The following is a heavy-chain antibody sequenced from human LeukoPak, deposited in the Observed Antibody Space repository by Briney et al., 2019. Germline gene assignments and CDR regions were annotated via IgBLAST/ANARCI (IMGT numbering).Heavy chain of an antibody. CDR2: IYYSGST. V-gene: IGHV4-30-4*08. J-gene: IGHJ4*02. CDR3: ARAALQLWLHPDY. D-gene: IGHD5-18*01. CDR1: GGSISSGDYY. Sequence: SETLSLTCTVSGGSISSGDYYWSWIRQPAGKGLEWIGYIYYSGSTYYNPSLKSRVTISVDTSKNQFSLKLSSVTAADTAVYYCARAALQLWLHPDYWGQGTLVTVSS.